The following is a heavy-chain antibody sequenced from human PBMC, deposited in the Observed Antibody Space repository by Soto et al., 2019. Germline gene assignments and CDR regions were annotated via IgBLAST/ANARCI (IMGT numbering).Heavy chain of an antibody. CDR2: IYDSETT. CDR1: SGSISGRDW. J-gene: IGHJ5*01. V-gene: IGHV4-4*02. D-gene: IGHD3-10*01. Sequence: QAQQQESGPGLVKPSGTLSLTCAMSSGSISGRDWWSWVRQSPGKGLEWLGEIYDSETTNYNPSLRSRVRTSVDDSKKQFSLTLRSVTAADTAGYYCARVMIRGFPPRWFDSWGQGVPVIVSS. CDR3: ARVMIRGFPPRWFDS.